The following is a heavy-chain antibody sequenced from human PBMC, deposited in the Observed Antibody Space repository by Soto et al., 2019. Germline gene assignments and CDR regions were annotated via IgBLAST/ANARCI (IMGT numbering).Heavy chain of an antibody. J-gene: IGHJ6*02. CDR1: GYTFTSYD. Sequence: QVQLVQSGAEVKKPGASMKVSCKASGYTFTSYDINWVRQATGQGLEWMGWMNPNSGNTGYAQKFQGRVTMTRNTSISTAYMELSSLRSEDTAVYYCARATYYYDSSGYYHYYYGMDVWGQGTTVTVSS. CDR2: MNPNSGNT. V-gene: IGHV1-8*01. CDR3: ARATYYYDSSGYYHYYYGMDV. D-gene: IGHD3-22*01.